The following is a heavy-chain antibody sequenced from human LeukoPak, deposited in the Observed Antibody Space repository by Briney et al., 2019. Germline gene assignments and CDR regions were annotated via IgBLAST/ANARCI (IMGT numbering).Heavy chain of an antibody. Sequence: GGTLRLSCAVSGFTFSNAWMSWGRQAPPRGVEWGVRIKSKTDGGTTDYAAPVKGRFTITRDDSKNMLYLQMNSLKTEDTAVYYCTTDNVAFLRTQYYWGQGTLVTVSS. CDR1: GFTFSNAW. CDR2: IKSKTDGGTT. V-gene: IGHV3-15*01. J-gene: IGHJ4*02. CDR3: TTDNVAFLRTQYY. D-gene: IGHD2/OR15-2a*01.